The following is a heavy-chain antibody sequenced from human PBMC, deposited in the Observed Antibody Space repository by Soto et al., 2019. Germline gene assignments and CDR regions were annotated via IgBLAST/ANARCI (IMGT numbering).Heavy chain of an antibody. CDR2: IWYDGSNK. J-gene: IGHJ4*02. CDR1: GFTFSSYG. CDR3: AREGGYGGIYYFDY. Sequence: GGSLRLSCAASGFTFSSYGMHWVRQAPGKGLEWVAVIWYDGSNKYYADSVKGRFTISRDNSKNTLYLQMNSLRAEDTAVYYCAREGGYGGIYYFDYWGQGTLVTVSS. V-gene: IGHV3-33*01. D-gene: IGHD4-17*01.